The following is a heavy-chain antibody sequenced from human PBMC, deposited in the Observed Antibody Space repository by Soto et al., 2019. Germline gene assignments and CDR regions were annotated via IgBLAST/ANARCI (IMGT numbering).Heavy chain of an antibody. Sequence: EVQLVESGGGLVQPGGSLRLSCAASGFTVSSNYMSWVRQAPGKGLEWVSVIYSGGSTYYADSVKGRFTISRDNSKNTLYLQMNSRRAEDTAVYYGARGNGKTPPFDYWGQGTMVTVSS. CDR2: IYSGGST. J-gene: IGHJ4*02. D-gene: IGHD1-1*01. CDR3: ARGNGKTPPFDY. CDR1: GFTVSSNY. V-gene: IGHV3-66*01.